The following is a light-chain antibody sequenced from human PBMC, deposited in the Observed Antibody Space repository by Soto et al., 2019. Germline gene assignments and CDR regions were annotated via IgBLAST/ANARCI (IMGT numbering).Light chain of an antibody. V-gene: IGKV3-20*01. CDR3: QQYGSSPLLT. Sequence: EIVLTQSPGTLSLSPGERATLSCRASQSVSSSYLACYQQKPGQAPRLLFYGASSRATGIPDRFSGSGSGTDFTLTISRLEPEDFAVYYCQQYGSSPLLTFGGGTKVEIK. CDR2: GAS. J-gene: IGKJ4*01. CDR1: QSVSSSY.